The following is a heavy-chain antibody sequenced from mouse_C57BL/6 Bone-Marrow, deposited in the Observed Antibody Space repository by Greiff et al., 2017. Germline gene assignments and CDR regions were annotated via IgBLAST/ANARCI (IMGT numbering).Heavy chain of an antibody. Sequence: EVQLMESEGGLVQPGSSMKLSCTASGFTFSDYYMAWVRQVPEKGLEWVANINYDGSSTYYLDSLKSRFIISRDNAKNILYLQMSSLKSEDTATYYCARVGGSSYMFAYWGQGTLVTVSA. CDR3: ARVGGSSYMFAY. CDR2: INYDGSST. V-gene: IGHV5-16*01. CDR1: GFTFSDYY. D-gene: IGHD1-1*01. J-gene: IGHJ3*01.